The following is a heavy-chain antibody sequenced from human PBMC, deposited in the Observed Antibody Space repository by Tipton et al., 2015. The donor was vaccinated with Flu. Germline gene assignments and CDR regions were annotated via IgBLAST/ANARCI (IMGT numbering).Heavy chain of an antibody. V-gene: IGHV4-30-4*01. CDR1: GGSIISGDYY. Sequence: GLVKPSETPSLTCTVSGGSIISGDYYWSWIRQPPGKGLEWIGYIFYNGITHCTPSLRSRVTLSVDTFKNQFSLNLTSVTAADTAVYYCATVNNYYGSATYYKVDYWGQGTQVTVSS. J-gene: IGHJ4*02. CDR2: IFYNGIT. D-gene: IGHD3-10*01. CDR3: ATVNNYYGSATYYKVDY.